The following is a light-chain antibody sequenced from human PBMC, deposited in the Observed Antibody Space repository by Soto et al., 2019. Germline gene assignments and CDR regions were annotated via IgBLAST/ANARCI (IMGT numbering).Light chain of an antibody. CDR1: SSNVGSYNY. V-gene: IGLV2-11*01. CDR3: CSYAGNYTWI. CDR2: DVT. J-gene: IGLJ2*01. Sequence: QSALTQPRSVSGSPGQSVTISCTGTSSNVGSYNYVSWYQQHPGQVPELIIYDVTKRPSGVPDRFSGSKSGNTASLTISGLQVDDEADYYCCSYAGNYTWIFGGGTKVTVL.